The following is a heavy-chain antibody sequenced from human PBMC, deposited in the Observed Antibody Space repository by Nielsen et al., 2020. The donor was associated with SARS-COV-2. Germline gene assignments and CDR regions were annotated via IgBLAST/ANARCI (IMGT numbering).Heavy chain of an antibody. V-gene: IGHV1-46*01. CDR3: ARDPHPLIYDSSGYYWGGDYYYGMDV. CDR2: INPRGGST. CDR1: GYTFTSYY. Sequence: ASVKVSCKASGYTFTSYYMHWVRQAPGQGLEWMGIINPRGGSTSYAQKFQGRVTMTRDTSTSTVYMELSSLRSEDTAVYYCARDPHPLIYDSSGYYWGGDYYYGMDVWGQGTTVTVSS. D-gene: IGHD3-22*01. J-gene: IGHJ6*02.